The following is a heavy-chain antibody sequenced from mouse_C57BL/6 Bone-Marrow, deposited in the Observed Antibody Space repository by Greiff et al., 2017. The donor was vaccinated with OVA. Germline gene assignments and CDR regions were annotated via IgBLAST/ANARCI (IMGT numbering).Heavy chain of an antibody. CDR3: ANLYYFDY. CDR1: GYAFTNYL. V-gene: IGHV1-54*01. J-gene: IGHJ2*01. Sequence: VQLQQSGAELVRPGTSVKVSCKASGYAFTNYLIEWVTQRPGQGLEWIGVINPGSGGTNYNEKFKGKATLTADKSSSTAYMQLSSLTSEDSAVYFCANLYYFDYWGQGTTLTVSS. CDR2: INPGSGGT. D-gene: IGHD1-1*01.